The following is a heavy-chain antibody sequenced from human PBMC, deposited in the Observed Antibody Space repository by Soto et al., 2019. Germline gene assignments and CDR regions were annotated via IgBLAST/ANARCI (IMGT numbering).Heavy chain of an antibody. Sequence: PGPQLKVSCKASGGTFSSYTISWVRQAPGQGLEWMGRIIPILGIANYAQKFQGRVTITADKSTSTAYMELSSLRSEDTAVYYCARGMAYCGGDCYSDWGQGTLVTVSS. CDR3: ARGMAYCGGDCYSD. J-gene: IGHJ4*02. V-gene: IGHV1-69*02. CDR2: IIPILGIA. CDR1: GGTFSSYT. D-gene: IGHD2-21*02.